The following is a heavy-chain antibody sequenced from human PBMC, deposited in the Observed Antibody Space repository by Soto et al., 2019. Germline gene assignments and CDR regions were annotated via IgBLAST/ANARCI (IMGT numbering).Heavy chain of an antibody. CDR1: GGTFSSYA. CDR3: ARAIVVVTAPLFDY. D-gene: IGHD2-21*02. V-gene: IGHV1-69*01. Sequence: QVQMVQSGAEVKKPGSSVKVSCKASGGTFSSYAISWVRQAPGQGLEWMGGIIPIFGTANYAPKLQGRVTITSDEGRSTAYMELSSLRPEDTFVYYCARAIVVVTAPLFDYWVQGTLVTVSS. CDR2: IIPIFGTA. J-gene: IGHJ4*02.